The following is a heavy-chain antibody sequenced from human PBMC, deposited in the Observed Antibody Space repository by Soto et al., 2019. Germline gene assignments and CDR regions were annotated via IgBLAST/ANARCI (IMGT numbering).Heavy chain of an antibody. V-gene: IGHV3-30-3*01. CDR3: ARDRVYSSSWVDV. CDR2: ISYDGSNK. J-gene: IGHJ4*02. D-gene: IGHD6-13*01. CDR1: GFTFSSYA. Sequence: GGSLRLSCAASGFTFSSYAMHWVRQAPGKGLEWVAVISYDGSNKYYADSVKGRFTISRDNSKNTLYLQMNSLRAEDTAVYYCARDRVYSSSWVDVWGQGTRVTVSS.